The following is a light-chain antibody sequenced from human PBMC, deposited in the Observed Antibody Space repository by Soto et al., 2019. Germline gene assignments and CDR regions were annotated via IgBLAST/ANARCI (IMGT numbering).Light chain of an antibody. V-gene: IGKV3-20*01. Sequence: EFVLTQSPGTLSLSPGERATLSCRASQSVSSSYLAWYQQKPGQAPRLLIYGASSRATGIPDRFSGSGSGTDFTLTISSLQSEDFAVYYCQQYNNWPTFGQGTKVDIK. CDR2: GAS. CDR1: QSVSSSY. J-gene: IGKJ1*01. CDR3: QQYNNWPT.